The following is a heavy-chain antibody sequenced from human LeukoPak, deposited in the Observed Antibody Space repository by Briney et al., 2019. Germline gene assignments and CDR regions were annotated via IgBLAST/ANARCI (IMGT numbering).Heavy chain of an antibody. Sequence: GGSLRLSCAASGFTFSSYAMHWVRQAPGKGLEWVAVISYDGSNKYYADSVKGRFTISRDNSKNTLYLQMNSLRAEDTAVYYCARDSHYDFWSGYYTRPPHFDYWGQGTLVTVPS. J-gene: IGHJ4*02. V-gene: IGHV3-30*04. CDR1: GFTFSSYA. CDR2: ISYDGSNK. D-gene: IGHD3-3*01. CDR3: ARDSHYDFWSGYYTRPPHFDY.